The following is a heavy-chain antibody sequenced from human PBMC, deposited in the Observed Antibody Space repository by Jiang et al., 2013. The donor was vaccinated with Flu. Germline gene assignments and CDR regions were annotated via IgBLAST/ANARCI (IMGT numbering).Heavy chain of an antibody. D-gene: IGHD3-22*01. CDR3: ARGYYYDSSGYSHY. CDR1: GFTFSSYS. Sequence: GLVQPGGSLRLSCAASGFTFSSYSMNWVRQAPGKGLEWVSYISSSSSTIYYADSVKGRFTISRDNAKNSLYLQMNSLRAEDTAVYYCARGYYYDSSGYSHYWGQGTLVTVSS. CDR2: ISSSSSTI. V-gene: IGHV3-48*01. J-gene: IGHJ4*02.